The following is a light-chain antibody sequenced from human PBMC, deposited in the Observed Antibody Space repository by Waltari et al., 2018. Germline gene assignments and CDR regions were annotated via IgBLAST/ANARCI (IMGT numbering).Light chain of an antibody. CDR3: QQSYSTPIT. CDR1: QSISSY. V-gene: IGKV1-39*01. Sequence: DIQMTQSPSSLSASVGDSVTITCRESQSISSYLNWYQQKPGKAPKLLIYAASSLQSGVPSRFSGSGSGTDFTLTISSLQPEDFATYYCQQSYSTPITFGQGTRLEIK. J-gene: IGKJ5*01. CDR2: AAS.